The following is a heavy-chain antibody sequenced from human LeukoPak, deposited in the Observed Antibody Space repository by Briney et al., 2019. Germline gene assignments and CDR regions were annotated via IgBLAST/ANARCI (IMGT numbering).Heavy chain of an antibody. CDR3: ARMYYYDSSGYYSHVFDI. CDR2: IYYSGST. CDR1: GGSISSYY. Sequence: SETLSLTCTVSGGSISSYYWSWIRQPPGKGLEWIGYIYYSGSTNYNPSLKSRVTISVDTSKNQFSLKLGSVTAADTAVYYCARMYYYDSSGYYSHVFDIWGQGTMVTVSS. J-gene: IGHJ3*02. V-gene: IGHV4-59*01. D-gene: IGHD3-22*01.